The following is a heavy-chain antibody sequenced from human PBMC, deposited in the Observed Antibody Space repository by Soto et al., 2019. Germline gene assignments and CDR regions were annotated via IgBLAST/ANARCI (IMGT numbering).Heavy chain of an antibody. V-gene: IGHV4-30-4*01. CDR2: IYYSGST. CDR3: ARDTYGDYGSFDY. D-gene: IGHD4-17*01. Sequence: TLSLTCTVSGGSISSGDYYWSWIRQPPGKGLEWIGYIYYSGSTYYNPSLKSRVTISVDTSKNQFSLKLSSVTAADTAVYYCARDTYGDYGSFDYWGQGTLVTVSS. CDR1: GGSISSGDYY. J-gene: IGHJ4*02.